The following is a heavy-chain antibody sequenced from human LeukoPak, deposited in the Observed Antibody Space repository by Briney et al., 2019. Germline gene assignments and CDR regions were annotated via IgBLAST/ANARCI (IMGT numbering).Heavy chain of an antibody. Sequence: ASVKVSCKVSGYSLTDLSMHWVRQAPGKGLEWMGGLDPEDDKTIYAQKFKGRVTMTEDTSTDTAYMELSSLRSEDTAVYYCAREGEQAWDIDAFDIWGQGTMVTVSS. D-gene: IGHD5-12*01. V-gene: IGHV1-24*01. CDR3: AREGEQAWDIDAFDI. CDR1: GYSLTDLS. CDR2: LDPEDDKT. J-gene: IGHJ3*02.